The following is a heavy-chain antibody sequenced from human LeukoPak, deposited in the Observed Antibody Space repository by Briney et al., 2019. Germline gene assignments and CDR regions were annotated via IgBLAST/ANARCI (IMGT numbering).Heavy chain of an antibody. CDR1: GGTFSSYA. D-gene: IGHD4-17*01. CDR3: ARGYGDYGLFYYFDY. Sequence: GASVKVSCKXSGGTFSSYAISWVRQAPGQGLEWMGGIIPIFGTANYAQKFQGRVTMTRDTSTGTVYMELSSLRSEDTAVYYCARGYGDYGLFYYFDYWGQGTLVTVSS. V-gene: IGHV1-69*05. J-gene: IGHJ4*02. CDR2: IIPIFGTA.